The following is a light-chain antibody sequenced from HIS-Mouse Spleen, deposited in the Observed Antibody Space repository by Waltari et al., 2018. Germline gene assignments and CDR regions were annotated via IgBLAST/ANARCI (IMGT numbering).Light chain of an antibody. J-gene: IGLJ3*02. CDR3: QSYDSSLSGWV. Sequence: QSVLTQPPSVSGAPGQRVTIPCTGSSPNIGAGYEVPWYQQLPGTAPKLLIYGNSNRPSGVPDRFSGSKSGTSASLAITGLQAEDEADYYCQSYDSSLSGWVFGGGTKLTVL. V-gene: IGLV1-40*01. CDR1: SPNIGAGYE. CDR2: GNS.